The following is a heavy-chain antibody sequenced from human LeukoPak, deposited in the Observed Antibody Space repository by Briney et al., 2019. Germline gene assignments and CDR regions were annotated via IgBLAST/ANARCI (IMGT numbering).Heavy chain of an antibody. CDR3: AREDCSSTSCHRRLDP. J-gene: IGHJ5*02. Sequence: SETLSLTCAVYGVSFSGYYWSWIRQPPGKGLEWIGEINHSGSTNYNPSLKSRVTISVDTSKNQFSLKLSSVTAADTAVYYCAREDCSSTSCHRRLDPWGQGTLVTVSS. D-gene: IGHD2-2*01. CDR1: GVSFSGYY. V-gene: IGHV4-34*01. CDR2: INHSGST.